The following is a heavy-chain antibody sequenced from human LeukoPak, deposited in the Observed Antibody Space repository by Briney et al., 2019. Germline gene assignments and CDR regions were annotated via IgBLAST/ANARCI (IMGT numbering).Heavy chain of an antibody. CDR3: ASHRGSVTTAACDY. V-gene: IGHV3-23*01. J-gene: IGHJ4*02. CDR1: GFTFSDYA. D-gene: IGHD4-17*01. Sequence: GGSLRLSCAASGFTFSDYAMSWVRQAPGKGLEWVSSISGSGGNTYYADSVKGRFTISRDNSKNTLYLQMNSLRAADTAVYYCASHRGSVTTAACDYWGQGTVVTVSS. CDR2: ISGSGGNT.